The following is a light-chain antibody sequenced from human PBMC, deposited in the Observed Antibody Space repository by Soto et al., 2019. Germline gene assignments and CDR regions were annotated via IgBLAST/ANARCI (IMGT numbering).Light chain of an antibody. CDR2: SNN. CDR3: AAWHDSLNGPV. J-gene: IGLJ2*01. Sequence: QSVLTQPPSASGTPGQRVTISCSGGSSNIGSHTVTWYQHLPGTAPKLLIYSNNQRPSGVPDRFSGSVSGTSASLAISGLQSEDEADYYCAAWHDSLNGPVFGGGTQLTVL. CDR1: SSNIGSHT. V-gene: IGLV1-44*01.